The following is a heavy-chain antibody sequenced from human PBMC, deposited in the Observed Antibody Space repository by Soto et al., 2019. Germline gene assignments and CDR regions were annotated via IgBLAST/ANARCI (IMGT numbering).Heavy chain of an antibody. V-gene: IGHV3-23*01. CDR3: AKGRTYYYGSGSSWYFDL. D-gene: IGHD3-10*01. J-gene: IGHJ2*01. CDR1: GFTFSSYA. CDR2: ISGSGGST. Sequence: EVQLLESGGGLVQPGGSLRLSCAASGFTFSSYAMSWVRQAPGKGLEWVSAISGSGGSTYYADSVKGRFTISRDNSKNTLYRQMNSLRAEDTAVYYCAKGRTYYYGSGSSWYFDLWGRGTLVTVSS.